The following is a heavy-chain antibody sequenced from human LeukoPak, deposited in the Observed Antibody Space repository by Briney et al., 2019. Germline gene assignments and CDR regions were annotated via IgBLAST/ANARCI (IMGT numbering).Heavy chain of an antibody. CDR3: ARAVTSTEGY. D-gene: IGHD4-17*01. V-gene: IGHV3-7*03. CDR2: INQDGSGK. Sequence: GGALRLSCAASGFTFSTYWRTSVPQAPGKVLEWVASINQDGSGKFYVDSVKGRFTTSRDNAKKSLYLEMNSLSAEDTAFYYCARAVTSTEGYWGQGTLVTVSS. J-gene: IGHJ4*02. CDR1: GFTFSTYW.